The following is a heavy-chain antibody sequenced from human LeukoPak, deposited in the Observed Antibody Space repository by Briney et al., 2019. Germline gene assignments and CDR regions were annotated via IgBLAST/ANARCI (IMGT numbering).Heavy chain of an antibody. J-gene: IGHJ4*02. Sequence: SETLSLTCAASGYSISSGYYWGWIRQPPGKGLEWIGSTYHSGSTYYNPSLKSRVTISVDTSKNQFSLKLSSVTAADTAVYYCARLPGYYDSSGSAYYFDYWGQGTLVTVSS. CDR2: TYHSGST. V-gene: IGHV4-38-2*01. CDR3: ARLPGYYDSSGSAYYFDY. CDR1: GYSISSGYY. D-gene: IGHD3-22*01.